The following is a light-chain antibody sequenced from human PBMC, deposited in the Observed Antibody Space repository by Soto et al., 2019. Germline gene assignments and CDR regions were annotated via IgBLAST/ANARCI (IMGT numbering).Light chain of an antibody. CDR2: DAS. CDR1: HDISNY. V-gene: IGKV1-33*01. CDR3: QQYDNLPYA. J-gene: IGKJ2*01. Sequence: DIQMTQSPSSLSASVGDRVTITCQASHDISNYLNWYQQKPGKAPKLLIYDASNLETGVPSRFSGSGSWTDFTFTISSLQTEEIATDYCQQYDNLPYAFGQGTKLEIK.